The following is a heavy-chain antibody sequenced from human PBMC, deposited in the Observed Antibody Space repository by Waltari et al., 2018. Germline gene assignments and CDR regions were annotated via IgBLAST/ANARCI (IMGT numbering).Heavy chain of an antibody. CDR3: AREAMAYLFDY. CDR1: GGSISSYY. Sequence: QVQLQESGPGLVKPSETLSLTCTVSGGSISSYYWSWIRQPPGKGLEWIGYIYTSGSTNYNPSLKSRVTISVDTSKNQFSLKLSSVTAADTAVYYCAREAMAYLFDYWGQGTLVTVSS. CDR2: IYTSGST. V-gene: IGHV4-4*09. J-gene: IGHJ4*02. D-gene: IGHD5-18*01.